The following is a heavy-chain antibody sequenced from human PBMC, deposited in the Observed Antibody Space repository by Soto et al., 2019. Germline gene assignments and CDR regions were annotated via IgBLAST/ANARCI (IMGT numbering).Heavy chain of an antibody. Sequence: ASVQVSCKASGYTFTGYYMHWVRQAPGQGLEWMGWINPNSGGTNYAQKFQGWVTMTRDTSISTAYMELSRLRSDDTAVYYCARDCSSTSCSGRGMDVWGQGTTVTVSS. CDR1: GYTFTGYY. CDR3: ARDCSSTSCSGRGMDV. D-gene: IGHD2-2*01. CDR2: INPNSGGT. J-gene: IGHJ6*02. V-gene: IGHV1-2*04.